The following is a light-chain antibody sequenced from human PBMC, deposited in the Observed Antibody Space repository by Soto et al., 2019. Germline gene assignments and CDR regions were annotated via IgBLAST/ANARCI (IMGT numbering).Light chain of an antibody. Sequence: QAVVTQPPSASGTPGQRVTISCSGGGSNIGSNFVFWYQQLPGTAPQLLIFRDNHRPSGVPDRFSGSKSGTSASLAISGLRSEDEAEYYCAAWDDNLGGHWVFGGGTKLTVL. CDR2: RDN. J-gene: IGLJ3*02. V-gene: IGLV1-47*01. CDR3: AAWDDNLGGHWV. CDR1: GSNIGSNF.